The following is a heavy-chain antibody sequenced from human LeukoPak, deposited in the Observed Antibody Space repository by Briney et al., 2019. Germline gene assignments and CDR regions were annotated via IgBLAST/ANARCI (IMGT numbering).Heavy chain of an antibody. CDR1: GGSISSYY. J-gene: IGHJ6*02. Sequence: SETLSPTCTVSGGSISSYYWSWIRQPPGKGLEWSGYIYYSGSTNYNPSLKSRVTISVDTSKNQFSLKLSSVTAADTAVYYCARAHSGSIYYGMDVWGQGTTVTVSS. CDR2: IYYSGST. D-gene: IGHD2-21*01. CDR3: ARAHSGSIYYGMDV. V-gene: IGHV4-59*01.